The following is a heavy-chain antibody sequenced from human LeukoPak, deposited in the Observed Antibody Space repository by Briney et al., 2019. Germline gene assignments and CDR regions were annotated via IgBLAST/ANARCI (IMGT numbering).Heavy chain of an antibody. J-gene: IGHJ4*02. CDR2: ISNSGNYI. CDR1: GFTFSRYS. V-gene: IGHV3-21*01. Sequence: PGGSLRLSCAASGFTFSRYSMNWVRQAPGKGLEGVSSISNSGNYIYYADSLKGRFTISRDNAKNSVYLQMSSLTAEDTAVYYCAKALGSYYYDTIEYWGQGTLVTVSS. D-gene: IGHD3-22*01. CDR3: AKALGSYYYDTIEY.